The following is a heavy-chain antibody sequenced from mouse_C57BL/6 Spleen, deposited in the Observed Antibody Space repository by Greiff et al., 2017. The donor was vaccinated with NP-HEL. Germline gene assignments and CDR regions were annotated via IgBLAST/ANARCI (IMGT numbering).Heavy chain of an antibody. J-gene: IGHJ4*01. Sequence: QVQLQQPGAELVKPGASVKMSCKASGYTFTSYWITWVKQRPGQGLEWIGDIYPGSGSTNYNEKFKSKATLTVDTSSSTAYMQLSSLTSEDSAVYYCARLGRNWLYAMDYWGQGTSVTVSS. V-gene: IGHV1-55*01. D-gene: IGHD4-1*01. CDR2: IYPGSGST. CDR1: GYTFTSYW. CDR3: ARLGRNWLYAMDY.